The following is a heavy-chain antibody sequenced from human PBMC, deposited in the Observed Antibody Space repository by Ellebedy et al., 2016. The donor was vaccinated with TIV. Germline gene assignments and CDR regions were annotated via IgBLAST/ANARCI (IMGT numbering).Heavy chain of an antibody. CDR3: ARHVTSGMYYFDY. J-gene: IGHJ4*02. V-gene: IGHV5-10-1*01. CDR2: IDPTDSYT. Sequence: ASVKVSCKGSGYSFTNYWISWVRQMPGKGLEWMGTIDPTDSYTNYSPSFQGHVTISADKSISTAYLQWSSLKASDTAMYYCARHVTSGMYYFDYWGQGTVVTVSS. CDR1: GYSFTNYW. D-gene: IGHD1-26*01.